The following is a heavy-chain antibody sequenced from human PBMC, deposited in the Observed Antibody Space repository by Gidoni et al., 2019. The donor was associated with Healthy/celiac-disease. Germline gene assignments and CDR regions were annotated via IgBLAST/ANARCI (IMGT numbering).Heavy chain of an antibody. CDR3: ARDPGEMDYFDY. D-gene: IGHD3-10*01. CDR1: GFTFSSYA. V-gene: IGHV3-30-3*01. CDR2: ISYDGSNK. J-gene: IGHJ4*02. Sequence: QVQLVESGGGVVQPGRSLRLSCAASGFTFSSYAMHWVRQAPGKGLGWVAVISYDGSNKYYADSVKGRFTISRDNSKNTLYLQMNSLRAEDTAVYYCARDPGEMDYFDYWGQGTLVTVSS.